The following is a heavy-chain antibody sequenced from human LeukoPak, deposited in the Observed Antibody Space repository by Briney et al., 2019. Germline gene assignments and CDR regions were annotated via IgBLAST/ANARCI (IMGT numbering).Heavy chain of an antibody. J-gene: IGHJ2*01. D-gene: IGHD6-13*01. Sequence: PSETLSLTCTVSGGSISSYDWSWIRQPAGKGLEWIGRTYTSGSTNYNPSLKSRVTMSVDMSKNQFSLKLSSMIAADTAVYHCARVSSSWYQDWYFDLWGRGTLVTVPS. CDR3: ARVSSSWYQDWYFDL. CDR2: TYTSGST. CDR1: GGSISSYD. V-gene: IGHV4-4*07.